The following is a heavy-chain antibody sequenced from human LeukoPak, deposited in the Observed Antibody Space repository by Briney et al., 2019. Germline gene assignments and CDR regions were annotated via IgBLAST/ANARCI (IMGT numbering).Heavy chain of an antibody. CDR2: IWYDGSNK. J-gene: IGHJ6*02. CDR1: GFTFSSYG. V-gene: IGHV3-33*01. Sequence: QTGGSLRLSCAASGFTFSSYGMHWVRQAPGKGLGWVAVIWYDGSNKYYADSVKGRFTISRDNSKNTLYLQMNSLRAEDTAVYYCARETGTTNYYYYYGMDVWGQGTTVTVSS. D-gene: IGHD1-7*01. CDR3: ARETGTTNYYYYYGMDV.